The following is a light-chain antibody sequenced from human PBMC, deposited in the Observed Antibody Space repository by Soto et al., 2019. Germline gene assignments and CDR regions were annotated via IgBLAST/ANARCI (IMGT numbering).Light chain of an antibody. J-gene: IGLJ3*02. CDR3: CSYAGTYTWV. Sequence: QSVLTQPRSVSGSPGQSVTISCTGTSSDVGGYNYVSWYQQHPGKAPKLMIYDVSHRPSGVPNRFSGSKSDNTASLTISGLQAEDEADYYCCSYAGTYTWVFGGGTQLTVL. V-gene: IGLV2-11*01. CDR2: DVS. CDR1: SSDVGGYNY.